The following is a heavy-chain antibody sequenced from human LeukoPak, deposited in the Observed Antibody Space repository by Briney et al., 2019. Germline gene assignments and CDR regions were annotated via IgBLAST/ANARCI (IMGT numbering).Heavy chain of an antibody. V-gene: IGHV1-46*01. Sequence: ASVKVSCKASGYTFTSYYMHWVRQAPGQVLEWMGIINPSGGSTSYAQKFQGRVTMTRDMSTSTVYMELSSLRSEDTAVCYCARDGIAAAGPNWFDPWGQGTLVTVSS. D-gene: IGHD6-13*01. J-gene: IGHJ5*02. CDR3: ARDGIAAAGPNWFDP. CDR1: GYTFTSYY. CDR2: INPSGGST.